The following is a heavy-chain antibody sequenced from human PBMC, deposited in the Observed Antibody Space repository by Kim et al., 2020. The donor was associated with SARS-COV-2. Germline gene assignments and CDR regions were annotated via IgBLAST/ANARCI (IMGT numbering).Heavy chain of an antibody. V-gene: IGHV3-64D*06. D-gene: IGHD5-12*01. Sequence: GGSLRLSCSASGFTFSSYAMHWVRQAPGKGLEYVSATSSNGGSTYYADSVKGRFTISRDNSKNTLYLQMSSLRAEDTAVYYCVRDVSEWLDYNWFDPWGQGTLVTVSS. CDR1: GFTFSSYA. CDR3: VRDVSEWLDYNWFDP. CDR2: TSSNGGST. J-gene: IGHJ5*02.